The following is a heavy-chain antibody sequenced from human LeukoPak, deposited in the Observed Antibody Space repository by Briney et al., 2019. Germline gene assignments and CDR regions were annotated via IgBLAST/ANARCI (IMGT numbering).Heavy chain of an antibody. CDR2: IYYSGST. V-gene: IGHV4-59*12. CDR3: ARGGYDYVWGRLDY. J-gene: IGHJ4*02. Sequence: ASETLSLTCTVSSASISTYYWSWIRQRPGKGLEWIGSIYYSGSTYYNPSLKSRVTISVDTSKNQFSLKLSSVTAADTAVYYCARGGYDYVWGRLDYWGQGTLVTVSS. CDR1: SASISTYY. D-gene: IGHD3-16*01.